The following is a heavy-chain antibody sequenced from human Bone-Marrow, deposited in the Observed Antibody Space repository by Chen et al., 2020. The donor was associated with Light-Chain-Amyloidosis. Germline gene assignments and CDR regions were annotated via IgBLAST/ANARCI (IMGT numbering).Heavy chain of an antibody. D-gene: IGHD5-12*01. CDR2: IYPDDSDA. J-gene: IGHJ4*02. CDR1: GYTFPNYW. Sequence: EVQLEQSGPEVKKPGESLKISCKGSGYTFPNYWIGWVRQMPGKGLEWMGVIYPDDSDARYSPSLEGQVTNTADKSITTADLQWRSLKAADTAMYYCARRRDGYNFDYWGQGTLVTVSS. CDR3: ARRRDGYNFDY. V-gene: IGHV5-51*01.